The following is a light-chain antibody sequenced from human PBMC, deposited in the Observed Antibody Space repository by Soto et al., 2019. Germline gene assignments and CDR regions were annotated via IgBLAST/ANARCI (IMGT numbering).Light chain of an antibody. V-gene: IGLV1-47*02. CDR2: TDN. J-gene: IGLJ2*01. CDR1: SSNIGSDY. Sequence: QSVLTQPPSASGAPGQRVTISCSGSSSNIGSDYLYWYQQRPGTAPKLLIYTDNPRPSGVPDRFSGSKSGTSGSLAISGLRSEDEADYYCAAWDESLNSVVFGGGTKLTVL. CDR3: AAWDESLNSVV.